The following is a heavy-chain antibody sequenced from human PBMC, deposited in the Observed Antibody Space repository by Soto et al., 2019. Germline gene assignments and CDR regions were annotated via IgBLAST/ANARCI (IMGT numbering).Heavy chain of an antibody. CDR2: ISYDGTEK. Sequence: QVQLVESGGSVVQPGRSLRLSCTASGLILSRYGMHWVRQAPGKGLEWVAVISYDGTEKYYADSVKGRFTISRDNSNNTLYLQMNSLRPEDAALYYCAKGDDFRSDHFHYFDNWGQGTLVTVSS. CDR1: GLILSRYG. D-gene: IGHD3-3*01. J-gene: IGHJ4*02. V-gene: IGHV3-30*18. CDR3: AKGDDFRSDHFHYFDN.